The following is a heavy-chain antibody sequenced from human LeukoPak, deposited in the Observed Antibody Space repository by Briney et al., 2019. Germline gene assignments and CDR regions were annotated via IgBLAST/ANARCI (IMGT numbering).Heavy chain of an antibody. V-gene: IGHV3-21*01. CDR3: ARGYHEPDRILSPYYYFYGMDV. CDR2: FSSSKNYI. CDR1: GMTFSTYN. J-gene: IGHJ6*02. Sequence: GGSLRLSCVGSGMTFSTYNMNWVRQAPGKGLEWVAGFSSSKNYIFYAGSVEGRFTISRDNAKNSLYLQMSSLRVEDTAVYYCARGYHEPDRILSPYYYFYGMDVWGQGTTVTVSS. D-gene: IGHD2-2*01.